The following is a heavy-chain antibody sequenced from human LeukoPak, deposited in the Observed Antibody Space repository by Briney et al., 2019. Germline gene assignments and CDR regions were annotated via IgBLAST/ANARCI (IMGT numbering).Heavy chain of an antibody. V-gene: IGHV3-23*01. CDR2: ISGSGVST. D-gene: IGHD2-15*01. J-gene: IGHJ3*02. CDR3: ARSGLLDAFDI. CDR1: GFTFNSYA. Sequence: PGGSLRLSCAASGFTFNSYAMSWVRQAPGKGLEWVSVISGSGVSTHYADSVKGRFTISRDNAKNSLYLQMNSLRAEDTAVYYCARSGLLDAFDIWGQGTMVAVSS.